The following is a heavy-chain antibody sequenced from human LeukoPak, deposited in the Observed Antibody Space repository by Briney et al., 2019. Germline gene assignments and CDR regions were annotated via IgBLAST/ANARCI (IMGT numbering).Heavy chain of an antibody. J-gene: IGHJ4*02. CDR3: ARGVGIPNYYDSPERFDY. CDR2: INWNGGST. D-gene: IGHD3-22*01. V-gene: IGHV3-20*04. Sequence: GGFLRLSCAASGFTFSDYYMSWIRQAPGKGLEWVSGINWNGGSTGYADSVKGRFTISRDNAKNSLYLQMNSLRAEDTALYYCARGVGIPNYYDSPERFDYWGQGTLVTVSS. CDR1: GFTFSDYY.